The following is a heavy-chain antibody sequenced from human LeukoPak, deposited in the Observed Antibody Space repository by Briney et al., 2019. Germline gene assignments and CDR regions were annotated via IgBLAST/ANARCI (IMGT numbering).Heavy chain of an antibody. Sequence: SETLSLTCAVYGGSFSGYYWSWIRQPPGKGLEWIGSIYYSGSTYYTTSLKSRVTISIDTSNNQFSLRLTSVTAADTAVYYCARYHSTWGLNYWGQGTLVTVSS. V-gene: IGHV4-34*01. D-gene: IGHD2-2*01. CDR3: ARYHSTWGLNY. J-gene: IGHJ4*02. CDR2: IYYSGST. CDR1: GGSFSGYY.